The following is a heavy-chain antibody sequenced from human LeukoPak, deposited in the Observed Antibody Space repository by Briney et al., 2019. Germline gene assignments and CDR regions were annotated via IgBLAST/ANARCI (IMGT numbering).Heavy chain of an antibody. V-gene: IGHV4-4*09. Sequence: KPSETLSLTCTVSGGSISSYYWSWIRQPPGKGLEWIGYIYTSGSTNYNPSLKSRVTISVDTSKNQFSLKLSSVTAADTAVYYCARHAGDYDRNYYYYYYMDVWGKGTTVTVSS. CDR2: IYTSGST. D-gene: IGHD3-22*01. CDR1: GGSISSYY. CDR3: ARHAGDYDRNYYYYYYMDV. J-gene: IGHJ6*03.